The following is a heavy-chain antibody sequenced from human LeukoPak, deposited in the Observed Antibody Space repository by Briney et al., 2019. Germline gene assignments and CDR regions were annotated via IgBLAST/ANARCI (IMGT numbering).Heavy chain of an antibody. CDR3: ARDPGSFLTNRGWLNWFDP. D-gene: IGHD3-9*01. CDR2: IIPLFGTA. J-gene: IGHJ5*02. V-gene: IGHV1-69*13. CDR1: GGIFSRYA. Sequence: SVKVSCTASGGIFSRYAISWVRQAPGQGLEWMGGIIPLFGTANYAQRFQGRVTITADESTGTAYMELRSLRSDDTAVYYCARDPGSFLTNRGWLNWFDPWGQGTLVTVSS.